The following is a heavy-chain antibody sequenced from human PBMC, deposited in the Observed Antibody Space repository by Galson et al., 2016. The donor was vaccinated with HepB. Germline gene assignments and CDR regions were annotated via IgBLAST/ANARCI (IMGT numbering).Heavy chain of an antibody. D-gene: IGHD6-19*01. Sequence: CKASGYTFTSYYMHWVRQAPGQGLEWMGILNPSGGSTTYAQKFQGRVTMTRDTSTSTVYTELSSLRSEDTAVYYCARGSSGHVEIDYWGQGTLVTVSS. CDR1: GYTFTSYY. V-gene: IGHV1-46*01. CDR2: LNPSGGST. CDR3: ARGSSGHVEIDY. J-gene: IGHJ4*02.